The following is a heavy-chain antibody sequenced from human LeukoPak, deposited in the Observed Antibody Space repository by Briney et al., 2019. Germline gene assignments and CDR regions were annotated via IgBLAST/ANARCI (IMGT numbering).Heavy chain of an antibody. V-gene: IGHV3-64*01. Sequence: GGSLRLSCAASGFTFSSYAMHWVRQAPGKGLEYVSAITGNGGSTFYANSVRGRFTISRDNSKNTLYLQMGSLRAEDMAVYYCARGDVMVVAATLNYWGQGTLVTVSS. CDR1: GFTFSSYA. D-gene: IGHD2-15*01. CDR3: ARGDVMVVAATLNY. J-gene: IGHJ4*02. CDR2: ITGNGGST.